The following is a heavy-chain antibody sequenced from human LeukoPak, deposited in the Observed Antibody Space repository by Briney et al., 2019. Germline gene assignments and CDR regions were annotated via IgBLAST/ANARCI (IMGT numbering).Heavy chain of an antibody. CDR2: ISYDGSNK. CDR3: AKSYYYGSGSPSWFDP. V-gene: IGHV3-30*18. Sequence: GGSLRLSCAASGFTFSSYGVHWVRQAPGKGLEWVAVISYDGSNKYYADSVKGRFTISRDNSKNTLYLQMNSLRAEDTAVYYCAKSYYYGSGSPSWFDPWGQGTLVTVSS. D-gene: IGHD3-10*01. J-gene: IGHJ5*02. CDR1: GFTFSSYG.